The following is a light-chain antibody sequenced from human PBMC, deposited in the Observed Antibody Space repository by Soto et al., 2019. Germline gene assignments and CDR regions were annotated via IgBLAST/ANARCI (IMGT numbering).Light chain of an antibody. CDR1: QSVSSRY. J-gene: IGKJ4*01. V-gene: IGKV3-20*01. CDR3: KQYGSSPFT. Sequence: EIVLTQSPGTLSLSAGERATLSCRASQSVSSRYIAWYQQMPGQAPRLLIYGASSRATGISDRFSGSGSGTDFTLTISRLEPGDFAVYYCKQYGSSPFTFGGGTKVDIK. CDR2: GAS.